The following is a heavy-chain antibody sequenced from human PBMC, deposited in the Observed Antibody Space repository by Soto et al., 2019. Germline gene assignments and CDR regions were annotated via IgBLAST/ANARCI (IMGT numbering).Heavy chain of an antibody. J-gene: IGHJ6*02. D-gene: IGHD3-22*01. CDR1: GYTFNGYY. CDR2: INPNSGGT. CDR3: ARGYDDDYYYGMDV. Sequence: ASVKVSCKASGYTFNGYYMHWVRQAPGQGLEWMGWINPNSGGTNYAQKFQGWVTMTRDTSISTAYMELSRLRSDDTAVYYCARGYDDDYYYGMDVWGQGTTVTVSS. V-gene: IGHV1-2*04.